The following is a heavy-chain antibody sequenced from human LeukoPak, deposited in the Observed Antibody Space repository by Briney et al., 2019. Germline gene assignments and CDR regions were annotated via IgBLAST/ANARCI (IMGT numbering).Heavy chain of an antibody. Sequence: GGSLRLSCAASGFTFDDYGMNWVRQAPGEGLEWVSGISWDGGSTSYADSVKGRFTISRDNAKNSLYLQMNSLRAEDTAFNHCVFSSYGPYLYGINIWGHGTMVTVSS. CDR3: VFSSYGPYLYGINI. D-gene: IGHD2-8*01. J-gene: IGHJ3*02. CDR1: GFTFDDYG. CDR2: ISWDGGST. V-gene: IGHV3-20*01.